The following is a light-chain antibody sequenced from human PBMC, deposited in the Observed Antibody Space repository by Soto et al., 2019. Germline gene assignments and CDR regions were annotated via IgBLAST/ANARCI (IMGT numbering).Light chain of an antibody. CDR2: TAS. CDR3: QQHESYPRT. CDR1: QSINTW. V-gene: IGKV1-5*03. J-gene: IGKJ1*01. Sequence: DIQMTQSPSTLSASVGDRVTITCRASQSINTWLAWYQQKPGKAPRLLIYTASSLESGVPSRFSGSGSGTEVTLTSSSLQPDDFSTYYCQQHESYPRTFGQGTKVEIK.